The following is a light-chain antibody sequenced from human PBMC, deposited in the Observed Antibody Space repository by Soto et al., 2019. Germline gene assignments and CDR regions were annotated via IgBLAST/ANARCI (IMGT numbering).Light chain of an antibody. CDR3: QHYGSSPDWT. V-gene: IGKV3-20*01. Sequence: EIVLTQSPGTLSLSLGERATLCXRASNSVISSYLAWYQRKPXXSTRLXXXGQXSRATAIADRFSGSGSGKDFALTISRLEAEYFSVYYCQHYGSSPDWTFGQGTKVDIK. CDR2: GQX. CDR1: NSVISSY. J-gene: IGKJ1*01.